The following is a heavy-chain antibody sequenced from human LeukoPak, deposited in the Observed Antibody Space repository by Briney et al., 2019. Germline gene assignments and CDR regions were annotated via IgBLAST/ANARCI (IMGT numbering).Heavy chain of an antibody. CDR3: AREGSIAVADYFDY. V-gene: IGHV1-69*05. J-gene: IGHJ4*02. Sequence: GASVKVSCKASGGTFSSYAISWVRQAPGQGLEWMGGIIPIFGTPNYAQEFQGRVTMTTDTSTSTAYMELRSLRSDDTAVYYCAREGSIAVADYFDYWGQGTLVTVSS. CDR2: IIPIFGTP. D-gene: IGHD6-19*01. CDR1: GGTFSSYA.